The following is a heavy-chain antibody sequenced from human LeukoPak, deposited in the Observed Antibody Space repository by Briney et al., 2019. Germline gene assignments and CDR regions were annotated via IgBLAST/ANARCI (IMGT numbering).Heavy chain of an antibody. CDR3: ARRVRRIAAARFDY. CDR1: GGSFSGYY. CDR2: INHSGST. V-gene: IGHV4-34*01. J-gene: IGHJ4*02. Sequence: PSETLSLTCAVYGGSFSGYYWSWIRQPPGKGLEWIGEINHSGSTNYNPSLKSRVTISVDTSKNQFSLELSSVTAADTAVYYCARRVRRIAAARFDYWGQGTLVTVSS. D-gene: IGHD6-13*01.